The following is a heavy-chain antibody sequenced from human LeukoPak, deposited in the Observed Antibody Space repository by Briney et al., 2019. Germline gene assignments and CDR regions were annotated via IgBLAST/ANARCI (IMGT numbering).Heavy chain of an antibody. CDR3: ATSDAYYYYGMDV. V-gene: IGHV4-39*01. D-gene: IGHD6-6*01. J-gene: IGHJ6*02. CDR2: IYYSGST. CDR1: GGSISSSSYY. Sequence: SSETLSLTCTVSGGSISSSSYYWGWIRQPPGKGLEWIGSIYYSGSTYYNPSLKSRVTISVDTSKNQFSLKLSSVTGADTAVYYCATSDAYYYYGMDVWGQGTTVTVSS.